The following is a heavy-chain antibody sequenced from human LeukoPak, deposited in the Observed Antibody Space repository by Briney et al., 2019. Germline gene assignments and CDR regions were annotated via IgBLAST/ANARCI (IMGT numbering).Heavy chain of an antibody. CDR3: AKEIAAAETTGFDY. Sequence: GGSLRLSCAAPGITFSMYAMAWVRQAPGKGLEWVSTIRGSGAYTYYADSVKGRFTISRDNSKNTLYLQMNSLRAEDTAVYYCAKEIAAAETTGFDYWGQGTLVTVSS. V-gene: IGHV3-23*01. D-gene: IGHD6-13*01. CDR1: GITFSMYA. J-gene: IGHJ4*02. CDR2: IRGSGAYT.